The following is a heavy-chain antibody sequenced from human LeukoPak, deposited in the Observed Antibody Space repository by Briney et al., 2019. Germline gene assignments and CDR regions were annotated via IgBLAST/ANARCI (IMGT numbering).Heavy chain of an antibody. J-gene: IGHJ6*03. CDR2: IFPIFGTA. CDR3: ARGLGSIAARPGYYYYYMDV. D-gene: IGHD6-6*01. Sequence: ASVKVSCKASGGTFSSYAISWVRQAPGQGLEWMGGIFPIFGTANYAQKFQGRVTITTDESTSTAYMELSSLRSEDTAVYYCARGLGSIAARPGYYYYYMDVWGKGTTVTVSS. CDR1: GGTFSSYA. V-gene: IGHV1-69*05.